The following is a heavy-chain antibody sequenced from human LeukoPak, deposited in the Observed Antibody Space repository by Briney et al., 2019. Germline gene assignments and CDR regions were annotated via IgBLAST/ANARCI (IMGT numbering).Heavy chain of an antibody. CDR2: INPNSGGT. D-gene: IGHD3-10*01. CDR3: ARDLGYYYGSGSTYYMDV. CDR1: GYTFTGYY. V-gene: IGHV1-2*02. J-gene: IGHJ6*03. Sequence: GASVKVSCKASGYTFTGYYMHWVRQAPGQGLEWMGWINPNSGGTNYAQKFQGRVTMTRDTSISKAYMELSRLRSDDTAVYYCARDLGYYYGSGSTYYMDVWGKGTTVTISS.